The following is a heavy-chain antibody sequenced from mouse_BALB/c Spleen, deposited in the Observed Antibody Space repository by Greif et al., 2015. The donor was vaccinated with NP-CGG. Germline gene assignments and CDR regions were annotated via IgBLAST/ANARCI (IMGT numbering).Heavy chain of an antibody. CDR2: INPSNGGT. CDR3: TREGLGLRSFAY. J-gene: IGHJ3*01. CDR1: GYTFTSYY. Sequence: QVQLQQSGAELVKPGASVKLSCKASGYTFTSYYMYWVKQRPGQGLEWIGEINPSNGGTNFNEKFKSKATLTVDKSSSTAYMQLSSLTSEDSAVYYCTREGLGLRSFAYWGQGTLVTVSA. V-gene: IGHV1S81*02. D-gene: IGHD3-1*01.